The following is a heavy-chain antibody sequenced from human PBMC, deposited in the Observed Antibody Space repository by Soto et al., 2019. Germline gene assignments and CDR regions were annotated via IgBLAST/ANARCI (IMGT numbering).Heavy chain of an antibody. V-gene: IGHV3-30*18. CDR2: ISYDGSNK. J-gene: IGHJ4*02. D-gene: IGHD6-19*01. CDR1: GFTFSSYG. Sequence: QVQLVESGGGVVQPGRSLRLSCAASGFTFSSYGMHWVRQAPGKGLEWVAVISYDGSNKYYADSVKGRFTISRDNSKNTLYLQMNSLRAEDTAVYYCAKDRIAVAGTGVDYWGQGTLVTVSS. CDR3: AKDRIAVAGTGVDY.